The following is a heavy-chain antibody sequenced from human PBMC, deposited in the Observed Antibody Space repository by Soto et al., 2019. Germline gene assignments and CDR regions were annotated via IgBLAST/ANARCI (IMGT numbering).Heavy chain of an antibody. CDR3: ARETGGWFDP. Sequence: SETLSLTCTVSGGFISSYYWSWIRQPPGKGLEWIGYIYYSGSTNYNPSLKSRVTISVDTSKNQFSLKLSSVTAADTAVYYCARETGGWFDPWCQGTLVAVSS. CDR2: IYYSGST. V-gene: IGHV4-59*01. D-gene: IGHD3-10*01. J-gene: IGHJ5*02. CDR1: GGFISSYY.